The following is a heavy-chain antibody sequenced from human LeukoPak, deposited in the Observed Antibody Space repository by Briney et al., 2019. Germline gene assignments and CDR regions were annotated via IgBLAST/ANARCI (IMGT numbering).Heavy chain of an antibody. Sequence: AGSLRLSCAASGFTFEDYAMHWVRQAPGKRLEWVSFVTGDGSSTYYADSVKGRFTISRDNSKNSLYLQMNSLRIEDTALYYCAKDRETTGYEHWGQGTLVTVSS. D-gene: IGHD3-9*01. J-gene: IGHJ1*01. CDR2: VTGDGSST. CDR1: GFTFEDYA. V-gene: IGHV3-43*02. CDR3: AKDRETTGYEH.